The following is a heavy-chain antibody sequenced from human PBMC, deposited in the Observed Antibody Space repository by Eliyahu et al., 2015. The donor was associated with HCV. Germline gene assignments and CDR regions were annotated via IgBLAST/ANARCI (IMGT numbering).Heavy chain of an antibody. CDR1: GFTFNEYA. J-gene: IGHJ2*01. V-gene: IGHV3-9*01. Sequence: EVQLVESGGGLVQPGRSLRLSCEGSGFTFNEYAIHWVRQAPGKALXWVSGISWNSNNXAYAASVKGRFTISRDNAKNSQYLHLNRLRAEDTAFYYCVRVRGECSRGDCWRPWYFDLWGRGTLVTVSS. D-gene: IGHD2-21*02. CDR2: ISWNSNNX. CDR3: VRVRGECSRGDCWRPWYFDL.